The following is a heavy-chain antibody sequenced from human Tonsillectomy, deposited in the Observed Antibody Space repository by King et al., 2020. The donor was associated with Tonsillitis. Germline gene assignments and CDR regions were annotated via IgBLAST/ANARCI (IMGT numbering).Heavy chain of an antibody. V-gene: IGHV5-51*01. J-gene: IGHJ4*02. Sequence: ELQLVQSGAEVKKPGESLKISCKVSGYNFTTYWIGWVRQMPGKGLEWMGIIYPDDSDARYSPSFQGQVSMSAHKSILTAYLQWSSLKASDTAIFYCARGEGFDFDYWGQGTLVTVSS. CDR2: IYPDDSDA. CDR3: ARGEGFDFDY. CDR1: GYNFTTYW. D-gene: IGHD3-16*01.